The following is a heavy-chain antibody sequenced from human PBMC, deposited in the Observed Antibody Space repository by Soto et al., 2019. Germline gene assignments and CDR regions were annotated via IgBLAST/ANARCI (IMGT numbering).Heavy chain of an antibody. J-gene: IGHJ4*02. CDR3: ARASLEWLLAYYFEY. CDR2: INPSGGST. CDR1: GYTFTSYY. V-gene: IGHV1-46*03. D-gene: IGHD3-3*01. Sequence: ASVKVSCKASGYTFTSYYMHLVRQAPGQGLEWMGIINPSGGSTSYAQKFQGRVTMTRDTSTSTVYVELSSLRSEDTAVYYCARASLEWLLAYYFEYWGQGTLVTVSS.